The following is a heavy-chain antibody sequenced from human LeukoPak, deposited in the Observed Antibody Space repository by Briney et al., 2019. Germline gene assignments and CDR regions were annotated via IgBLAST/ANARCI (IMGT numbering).Heavy chain of an antibody. Sequence: GGSLGLSCAASGFTFSSYAMSWVRQAPGKGLEWVSAISGSGGSTYYADSVKGRFTISRDNSKNTLYLQMNSLRAEDTAVYYCAKDVTGATSEYFQHWGQGTLVTVSS. CDR1: GFTFSSYA. CDR3: AKDVTGATSEYFQH. CDR2: ISGSGGST. V-gene: IGHV3-23*01. D-gene: IGHD1-26*01. J-gene: IGHJ1*01.